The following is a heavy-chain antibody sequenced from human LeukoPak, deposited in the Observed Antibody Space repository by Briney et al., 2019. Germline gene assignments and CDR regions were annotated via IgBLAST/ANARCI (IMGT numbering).Heavy chain of an antibody. D-gene: IGHD6-19*01. CDR3: TSDPIAVAGTSFDI. J-gene: IGHJ3*02. CDR1: GFTFSNAW. CDR2: IKSKTDGGTT. Sequence: GGSLRLSCAASGFTFSNAWMSWVRQAPGKGLEWVARIKSKTDGGTTDYAAPVKGRFTISRDDSKNTLYLQMNSLKTEDTAVYYCTSDPIAVAGTSFDIWGQGTMVTVSS. V-gene: IGHV3-15*01.